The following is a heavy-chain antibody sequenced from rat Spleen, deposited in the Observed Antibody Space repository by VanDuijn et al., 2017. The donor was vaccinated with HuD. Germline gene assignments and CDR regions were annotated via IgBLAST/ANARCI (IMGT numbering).Heavy chain of an antibody. J-gene: IGHJ3*01. Sequence: EVQLVETGGDLVQPGRSLKLSCVASGFTFSRYWMYCIRQAPGQGLEWVSSITADGVGTYYPDSVKGRFTISRDNSENTVYLQMNSLRSEATATYYCAKRDYDGYYPFAYWGQGTLVTVSS. V-gene: IGHV5-58*01. CDR1: GFTFSRYW. D-gene: IGHD1-12*03. CDR3: AKRDYDGYYPFAY. CDR2: ITADGVGT.